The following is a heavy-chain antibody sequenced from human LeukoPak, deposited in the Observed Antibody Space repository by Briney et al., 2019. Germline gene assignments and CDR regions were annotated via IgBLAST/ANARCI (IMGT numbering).Heavy chain of an antibody. CDR1: GGSFSGYY. V-gene: IGHV4-34*01. J-gene: IGHJ3*02. CDR3: ARGGGGYTRRSAMYI. Sequence: SETLSLTCAVYGGSFSGYYWSWIRQPPGKGLEWIGEINHSGSTNYNPSLKSRVTISVDTSKNQFSLKLSSVTAADTAVYYCARGGGGYTRRSAMYIWGQGTMVTVSS. CDR2: INHSGST. D-gene: IGHD5-24*01.